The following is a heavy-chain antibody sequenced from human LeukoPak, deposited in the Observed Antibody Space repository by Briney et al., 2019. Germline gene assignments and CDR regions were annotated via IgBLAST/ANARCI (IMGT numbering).Heavy chain of an antibody. CDR2: IRSKAYGGTT. CDR1: GFTFGDYA. J-gene: IGHJ3*02. Sequence: GGSLRLSCTASGFTFGDYAMSWVRQAPGKGLEWVGFIRSKAYGGTTEYAASVKGRFTISRDDSKNTLYLQMNSLKTEDTAVYYCTTASGLADYDYYDSSGLDAFDIWGQGTLVTVSS. D-gene: IGHD3-22*01. CDR3: TTASGLADYDYYDSSGLDAFDI. V-gene: IGHV3-49*04.